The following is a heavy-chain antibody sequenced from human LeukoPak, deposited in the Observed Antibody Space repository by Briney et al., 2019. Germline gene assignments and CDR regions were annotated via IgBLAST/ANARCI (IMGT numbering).Heavy chain of an antibody. CDR1: GGSISSGSYY. D-gene: IGHD2-21*01. CDR2: IYTTGST. Sequence: SETLSLTCTVSGGSISSGSYYWSWIRQPAGKGLEFIGRIYTTGSTDYNPSLKSPVTISVDTSKNQFSLKLSSVTAADTAVYYCARTPLMCDCFDPWGQGTLVTVSS. V-gene: IGHV4-61*02. J-gene: IGHJ5*02. CDR3: ARTPLMCDCFDP.